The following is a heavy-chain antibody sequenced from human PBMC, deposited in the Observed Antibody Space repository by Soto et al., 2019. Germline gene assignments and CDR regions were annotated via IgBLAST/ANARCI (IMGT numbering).Heavy chain of an antibody. J-gene: IGHJ6*02. D-gene: IGHD2-2*01. Sequence: QVQLVQSGAEVKKPGSSVKVSCKASGGTFSSYTISWVRQAPGQGLEWMGRIIPILGIANYAQKFQGRVTITADKSTSTAYMELSSLSSEDTAVYYCARGEGCSSTSCYSDYYYYGMDVWGQGTTVTVSS. V-gene: IGHV1-69*02. CDR2: IIPILGIA. CDR3: ARGEGCSSTSCYSDYYYYGMDV. CDR1: GGTFSSYT.